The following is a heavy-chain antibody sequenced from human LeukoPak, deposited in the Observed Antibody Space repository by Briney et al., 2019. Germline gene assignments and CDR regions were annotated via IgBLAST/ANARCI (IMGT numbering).Heavy chain of an antibody. V-gene: IGHV3-30*02. Sequence: GGSLRLSCAASGFTFSTYGMHWVRQAPGKGLEWVAFIRYDGSNKYYADSVKGRFTISRDNSKKTLYLQMNSLRAEDTALYYCAKNNGSSVRQSSHYYYYTDVWGKGTTVTVSS. CDR3: AKNNGSSVRQSSHYYYYTDV. CDR1: GFTFSTYG. D-gene: IGHD5-12*01. CDR2: IRYDGSNK. J-gene: IGHJ6*03.